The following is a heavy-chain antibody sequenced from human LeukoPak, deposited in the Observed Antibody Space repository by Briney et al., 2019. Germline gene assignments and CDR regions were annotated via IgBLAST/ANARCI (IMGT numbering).Heavy chain of an antibody. CDR3: ARAGFTFSDYFGSFFDY. D-gene: IGHD3-10*01. J-gene: IGHJ4*02. CDR1: GFTFSSYG. CDR2: ISSSSSYI. Sequence: GGTLRLSCAASGFTFSSYGMHWVRQAPGKGLEWVSSISSSSSYIYYADSVKGRFTISRDNAKNSLYLQMNSLRAEDTAVYYCARAGFTFSDYFGSFFDYWGQGTLVTVSS. V-gene: IGHV3-21*01.